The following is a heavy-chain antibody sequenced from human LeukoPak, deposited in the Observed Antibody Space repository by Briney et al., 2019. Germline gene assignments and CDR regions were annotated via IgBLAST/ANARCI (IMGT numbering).Heavy chain of an antibody. CDR2: INHSGTT. V-gene: IGHV4-34*01. Sequence: PSETLSLTCAVYGGSFSGYYWSWIRQPPGKGLEWIGEINHSGTTEYNPSLKSRVTISMDTSRNQFSLKVTSMTAADTAMYFCAKGHSTGPYDWFDSWGQGTQVTVSS. CDR3: AKGHSTGPYDWFDS. J-gene: IGHJ5*01. D-gene: IGHD6-25*01. CDR1: GGSFSGYY.